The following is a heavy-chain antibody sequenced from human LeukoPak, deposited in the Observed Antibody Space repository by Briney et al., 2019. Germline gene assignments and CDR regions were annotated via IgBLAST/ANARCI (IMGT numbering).Heavy chain of an antibody. D-gene: IGHD5-24*01. CDR1: GGSISSYY. CDR2: IYYSGST. V-gene: IGHV4-59*01. CDR3: AREGGRQLGAFDI. J-gene: IGHJ3*02. Sequence: PSETLSLTCTVSGGSISSYYWSWIRQPPGKGLEWIGYIYYSGSTNYNPSLKSRVTISVDTSKNQFSLKLSSVTAADTAVYYCAREGGRQLGAFDIWVQGTMVTVSS.